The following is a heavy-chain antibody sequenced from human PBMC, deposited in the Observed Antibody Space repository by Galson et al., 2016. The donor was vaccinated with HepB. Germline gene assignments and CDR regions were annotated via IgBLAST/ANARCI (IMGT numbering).Heavy chain of an antibody. V-gene: IGHV3-23*01. CDR3: AKESGLWNVKTDFDY. CDR1: GFTFINYA. J-gene: IGHJ4*02. Sequence: SLRLSCAASGFTFINYAMSWVRQAPGKGLEWVSGISGTDGRTLYADSVKGRFTISRDNSKNTLYLQMNSLRADDTAVYYCAKESGLWNVKTDFDYWGQGPVVTVSS. D-gene: IGHD1-1*01. CDR2: ISGTDGRT.